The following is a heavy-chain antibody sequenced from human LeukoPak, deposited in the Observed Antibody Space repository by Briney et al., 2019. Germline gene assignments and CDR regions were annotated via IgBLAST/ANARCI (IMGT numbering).Heavy chain of an antibody. CDR1: GSTFSSYA. J-gene: IGHJ4*02. Sequence: GGSLRLSCAASGSTFSSYAMSWVRQAPGKGLEWVSAISGSGGSTYYADSVKGRFTISRDNSKNTLYLQMNSLRAEDTAVYYCAKFAGPEGGNGLMGDYWGQGTLVTVSS. D-gene: IGHD4-23*01. V-gene: IGHV3-23*01. CDR2: ISGSGGST. CDR3: AKFAGPEGGNGLMGDY.